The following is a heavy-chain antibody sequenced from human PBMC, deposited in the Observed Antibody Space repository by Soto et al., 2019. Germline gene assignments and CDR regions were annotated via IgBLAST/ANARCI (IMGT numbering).Heavy chain of an antibody. J-gene: IGHJ6*02. D-gene: IGHD3-22*01. V-gene: IGHV3-7*01. Sequence: GVSLRLSCAASGFTFITYWMSWVRQAPGKGLEWVANIKEDGSEKYYVDSVEGRFTISRDNAKNSLYLQMTSLRAEDTALYYCARGWGYFDSSGFPYLYAMDVWGQGTTVTVSS. CDR2: IKEDGSEK. CDR3: ARGWGYFDSSGFPYLYAMDV. CDR1: GFTFITYW.